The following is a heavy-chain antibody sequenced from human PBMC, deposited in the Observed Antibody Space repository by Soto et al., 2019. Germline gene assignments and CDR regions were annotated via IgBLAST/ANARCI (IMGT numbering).Heavy chain of an antibody. J-gene: IGHJ6*02. CDR2: INPKSGGT. CDR3: ARGDSTDCSNGVCSFFYNHDMDV. Sequence: ASVKVSCKASGGTFSSYAISWVRQAPGQGLEWLGRINPKSGGTSTAQKFQGWVTMTTDTSISTASMELTRLTSDDTAIYYCARGDSTDCSNGVCSFFYNHDMDVWGQGTTVTVSS. D-gene: IGHD2-8*01. V-gene: IGHV1-2*04. CDR1: GGTFSSYA.